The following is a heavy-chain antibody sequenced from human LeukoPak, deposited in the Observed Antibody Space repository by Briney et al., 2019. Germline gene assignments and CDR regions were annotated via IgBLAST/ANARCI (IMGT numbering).Heavy chain of an antibody. CDR1: GGTFSSYA. J-gene: IGHJ3*02. D-gene: IGHD3-3*01. CDR2: IIPIFGTA. Sequence: ASVKVSCKASGGTFSSYAISWVRQAPRQGLEWMGGIIPIFGTANYAQKFQGRVTITADESTSTAYMELSSLRSEDTAVYYCARDLRVLEWLPLGAFDIWGQGTMVTVSS. V-gene: IGHV1-69*13. CDR3: ARDLRVLEWLPLGAFDI.